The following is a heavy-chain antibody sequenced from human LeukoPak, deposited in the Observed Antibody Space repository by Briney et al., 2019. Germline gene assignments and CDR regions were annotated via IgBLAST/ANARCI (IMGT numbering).Heavy chain of an antibody. D-gene: IGHD4-17*01. CDR3: AKDRVPYGEFDY. Sequence: GGSLRLSCAASGFTFSSYGMHWVRQAPGKGLEWVAVISYDGSNKYYADSVKGRFTISRGNSKNTLYLQMNSLRAEDTAVYYCAKDRVPYGEFDYWGQGTLVTVSS. CDR2: ISYDGSNK. J-gene: IGHJ4*02. CDR1: GFTFSSYG. V-gene: IGHV3-30*18.